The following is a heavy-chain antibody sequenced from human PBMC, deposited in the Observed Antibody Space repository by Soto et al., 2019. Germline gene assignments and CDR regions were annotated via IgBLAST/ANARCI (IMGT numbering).Heavy chain of an antibody. V-gene: IGHV3-23*01. Sequence: PGGSLRLSCAASGFKFSNYAMSWVRQAPGKGLEWVSLISATGGGTYYADSVKGRFTISRDNSHNTLYLQVHSLTAEDTAVYCCAKDRRAGGNSAFYFDFWGQGAQVTGYS. CDR2: ISATGGGT. D-gene: IGHD3-16*01. CDR1: GFKFSNYA. CDR3: AKDRRAGGNSAFYFDF. J-gene: IGHJ4*02.